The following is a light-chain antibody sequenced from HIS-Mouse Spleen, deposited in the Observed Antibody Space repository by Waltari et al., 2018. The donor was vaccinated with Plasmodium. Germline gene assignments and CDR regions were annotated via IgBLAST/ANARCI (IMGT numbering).Light chain of an antibody. V-gene: IGLV1-40*01. CDR2: GNS. CDR3: QSYDSSLSGYV. J-gene: IGLJ1*01. CDR1: SSNIRAGYD. Sequence: QSVLTQPPSVSGAPGQRVTISCTGSSSNIRAGYDVHWYQQLPGTAPKLLIYGNSNLPSGVPDRFSGSKSGTSASLAITGLQAEDEADYYCQSYDSSLSGYVFGTGTKVTVL.